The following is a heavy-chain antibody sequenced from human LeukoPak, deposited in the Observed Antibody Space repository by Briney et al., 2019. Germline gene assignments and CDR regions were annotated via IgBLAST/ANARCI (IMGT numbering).Heavy chain of an antibody. CDR1: GGSFSGYY. CDR2: INHSGST. J-gene: IGHJ4*02. Sequence: SETLSLTCAVYGGSFSGYYWSWIRQPPGKGLEWIGEINHSGSTNYNPSLKSRVTISVDTSKNQFSLKLSSVTAADTAVYYCARGGDDSSGYYLGYFDYWGQGTLVTVSS. V-gene: IGHV4-34*01. CDR3: ARGGDDSSGYYLGYFDY. D-gene: IGHD3-22*01.